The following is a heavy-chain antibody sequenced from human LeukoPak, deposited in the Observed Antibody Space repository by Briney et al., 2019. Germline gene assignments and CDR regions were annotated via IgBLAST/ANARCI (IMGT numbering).Heavy chain of an antibody. CDR2: IYYSGST. J-gene: IGHJ5*02. CDR1: GGSISSNY. Sequence: SETLSLTCTVSGGSISSNYWSWIRQPPGKGLEWIGYIYYSGSTNYNPSLKSRVTISVDTSKNQFSLKLSSVTAADTAVYYCARHVVAVAGTWFDPWGQGTLVTVSS. V-gene: IGHV4-59*08. D-gene: IGHD6-19*01. CDR3: ARHVVAVAGTWFDP.